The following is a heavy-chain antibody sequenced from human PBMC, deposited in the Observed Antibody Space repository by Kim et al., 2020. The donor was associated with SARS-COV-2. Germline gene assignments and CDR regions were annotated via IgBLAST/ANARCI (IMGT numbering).Heavy chain of an antibody. J-gene: IGHJ4*02. V-gene: IGHV4-59*01. D-gene: IGHD6-6*01. CDR1: GGSISSYY. Sequence: SETLSLTCTVSGGSISSYYWSWIRQPPGKGLEWIGYIYYSGSTNYNPSLKSRVTISVDTSKNQFSLKLSSVTAADTAVYYCARVRPYSSSSGGGFDYWGQGTLVTVSS. CDR3: ARVRPYSSSSGGGFDY. CDR2: IYYSGST.